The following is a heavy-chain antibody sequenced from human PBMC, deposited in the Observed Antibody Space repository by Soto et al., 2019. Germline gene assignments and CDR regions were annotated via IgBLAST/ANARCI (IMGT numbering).Heavy chain of an antibody. J-gene: IGHJ3*02. Sequence: XQTLSLACAISGYSVSSNSAAWNLIRQSPSRGLEWLGRTYYRSKWYNDYAVSVKSRITINPDTSKNQFPPQLNSVTPEDTAVYYCARGLNDRSTWVRLWLVFGAFDIWGQGTMVTVSS. D-gene: IGHD3-3*01. V-gene: IGHV6-1*01. CDR3: ARGLNDRSTWVRLWLVFGAFDI. CDR1: GYSVSSNSAA. CDR2: TYYRSKWYN.